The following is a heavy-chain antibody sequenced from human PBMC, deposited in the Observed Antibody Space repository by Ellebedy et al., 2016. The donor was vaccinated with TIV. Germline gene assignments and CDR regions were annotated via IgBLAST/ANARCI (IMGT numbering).Heavy chain of an antibody. J-gene: IGHJ3*02. Sequence: GESLKISCAASGFTFSSYWMTWVRQAPGKGLEWVANINYDGSETYYVDSMKGRFTISRDNAKNSLYLQMNSMRAEDTAVYYCASGAYDIWGQGTMVTVSS. CDR1: GFTFSSYW. CDR2: INYDGSET. CDR3: ASGAYDI. V-gene: IGHV3-7*01.